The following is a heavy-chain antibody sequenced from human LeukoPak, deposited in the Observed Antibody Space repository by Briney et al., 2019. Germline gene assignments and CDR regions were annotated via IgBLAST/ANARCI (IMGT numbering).Heavy chain of an antibody. J-gene: IGHJ4*02. CDR1: GFTFDDYA. D-gene: IGHD2-2*01. V-gene: IGHV3-23*01. CDR2: ISGSGGST. CDR3: AKDKRARECSSTSCYGLDY. Sequence: GGSLRLSCAGSGFTFDDYAMLWVRQAPGKGLEWVSAISGSGGSTYYADSVRGRFTISRDNSKNTLYLQMNSLRAEDTAVYYCAKDKRARECSSTSCYGLDYWGQGTLVTVSS.